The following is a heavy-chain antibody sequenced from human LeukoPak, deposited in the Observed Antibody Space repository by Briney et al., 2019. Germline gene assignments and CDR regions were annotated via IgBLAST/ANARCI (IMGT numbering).Heavy chain of an antibody. V-gene: IGHV3-23*01. CDR3: AKRIYGWYQIDY. J-gene: IGHJ4*02. CDR2: ITGPGDGT. CDR1: GFTFSGYA. Sequence: GGSLRLSCAASGFTFSGYAMSWVRQAPGKGLEWVSAITGPGDGTWYADSVQGRFTISRDNSKNTLYLQMNSLRAEDTAVYFCAKRIYGWYQIDYWGQGTLVTVSS. D-gene: IGHD6-19*01.